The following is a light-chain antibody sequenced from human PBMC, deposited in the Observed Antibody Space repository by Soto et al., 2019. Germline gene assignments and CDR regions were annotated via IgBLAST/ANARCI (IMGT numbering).Light chain of an antibody. Sequence: IVMTQSTATLSVSAGDRATLSWRSSQPVNNNLAWYQHKPGQAPRLLIYGASTRATGISARFSGGASGTDFTLTISRLEPEDFAVYYCQQYGSSQTFGQGTKVDIK. CDR3: QQYGSSQT. CDR2: GAS. J-gene: IGKJ1*01. CDR1: QPVNNN. V-gene: IGKV3-15*01.